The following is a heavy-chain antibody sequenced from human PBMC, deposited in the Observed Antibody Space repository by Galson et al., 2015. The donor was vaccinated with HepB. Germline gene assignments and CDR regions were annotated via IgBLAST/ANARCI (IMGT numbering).Heavy chain of an antibody. V-gene: IGHV3-30-3*01. CDR3: ARRLRETRRRCSGGSCYSGNFDY. D-gene: IGHD2-15*01. J-gene: IGHJ4*02. CDR2: ISYDGSNK. Sequence: SLRLSCAASGFTFSSYAMHWVRQAPGKGLEWVAVISYDGSNKYYADSVKGRFTISRDNSKNTLYLQMNSLRAEDTAVYYCARRLRETRRRCSGGSCYSGNFDYWGQGTLVTVSS. CDR1: GFTFSSYA.